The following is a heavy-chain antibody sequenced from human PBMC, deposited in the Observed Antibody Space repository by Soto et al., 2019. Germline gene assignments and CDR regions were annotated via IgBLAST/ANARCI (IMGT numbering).Heavy chain of an antibody. J-gene: IGHJ4*02. CDR1: GFTFSSYA. CDR3: ARAHGYAKYYFDY. CDR2: ISYDGSNK. V-gene: IGHV3-30-3*01. D-gene: IGHD5-12*01. Sequence: PGGSLRLSCAASGFTFSSYAMHWVRQAPGKGLEWVAVISYDGSNKYYADSVKGRFTTSRDNSKNTLYLQMNSLRAEDTAVYYCARAHGYAKYYFDYWGQGTLVTVSS.